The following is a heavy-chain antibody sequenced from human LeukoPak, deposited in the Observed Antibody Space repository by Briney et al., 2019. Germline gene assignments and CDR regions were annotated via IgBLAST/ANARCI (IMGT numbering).Heavy chain of an antibody. Sequence: GGSLRLSCAASGFTFSSYWMSWVRQAPGKGLEWVANIKQDGSEKYYVDPVKGRFTISRDNAKNSLYLQMNSLRAEDTAVYYCARDGRDYDYVWGSYRYYYYMDVWGKGTTVTVSS. J-gene: IGHJ6*03. D-gene: IGHD3-16*02. CDR2: IKQDGSEK. V-gene: IGHV3-7*01. CDR3: ARDGRDYDYVWGSYRYYYYMDV. CDR1: GFTFSSYW.